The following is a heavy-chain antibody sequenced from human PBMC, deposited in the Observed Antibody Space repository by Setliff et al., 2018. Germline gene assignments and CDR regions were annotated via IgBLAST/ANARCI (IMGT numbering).Heavy chain of an antibody. Sequence: ASVKVSCKASGYTFTTYGISWVRQAPGQGLEWMGWISAYNGYTNYAQKLQGRVTMTTDTSTSTAYMELRSLGCDDTAVYYCARDRVRGGVAVAPGDYWGQGTLVTVSS. CDR2: ISAYNGYT. V-gene: IGHV1-18*01. D-gene: IGHD6-19*01. J-gene: IGHJ4*02. CDR1: GYTFTTYG. CDR3: ARDRVRGGVAVAPGDY.